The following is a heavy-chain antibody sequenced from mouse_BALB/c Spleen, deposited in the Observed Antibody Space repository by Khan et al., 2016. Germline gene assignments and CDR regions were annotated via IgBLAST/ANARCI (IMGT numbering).Heavy chain of an antibody. V-gene: IGHV2-9*02. CDR2: IWAGGST. J-gene: IGHJ1*01. CDR1: GFSLTNYG. Sequence: QVQLKQSGPGLVAPSQSLSITCTVTGFSLTNYGVHWVRQPPGKGLEWLGVIWAGGSTDYDSALMSRLSINKDNSKSQVFLKVNSLQTDDTAIYXYARENTTADWYFDVWGAGTTVTVSS. D-gene: IGHD1-2*01. CDR3: ARENTTADWYFDV.